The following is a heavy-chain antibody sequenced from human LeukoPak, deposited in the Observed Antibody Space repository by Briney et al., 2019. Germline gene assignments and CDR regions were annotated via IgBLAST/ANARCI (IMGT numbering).Heavy chain of an antibody. CDR2: IIPIFGTA. J-gene: IGHJ4*02. Sequence: SVQVSCKASGGTFSSYAISWVRQAPGQGLEWMGGIIPIFGTANYAQKFQGRVTITADESTSTAYMELSSLRSEDTAVYYCARGRQMATITNYFDYWGQGTLVTVSS. V-gene: IGHV1-69*13. CDR1: GGTFSSYA. D-gene: IGHD5-24*01. CDR3: ARGRQMATITNYFDY.